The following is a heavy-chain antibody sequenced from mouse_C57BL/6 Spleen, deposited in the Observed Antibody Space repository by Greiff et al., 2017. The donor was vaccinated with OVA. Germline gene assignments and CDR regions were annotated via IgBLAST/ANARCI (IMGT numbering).Heavy chain of an antibody. Sequence: QVHVKQSGAELAKPGASVKLSCKASGYTFTSYWMHWVKQRPGQGLEWIGYINPSSGYTKYNQKFKDKATLTADKSSSTAYMQLSSLTYEDSAVYYCARSSNWDGAMDYWGQGTSVTVSS. CDR3: ARSSNWDGAMDY. J-gene: IGHJ4*01. D-gene: IGHD4-1*01. CDR2: INPSSGYT. V-gene: IGHV1-7*01. CDR1: GYTFTSYW.